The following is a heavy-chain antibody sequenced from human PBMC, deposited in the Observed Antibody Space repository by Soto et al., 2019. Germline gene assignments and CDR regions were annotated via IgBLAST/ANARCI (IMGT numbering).Heavy chain of an antibody. CDR1: GGTFSSLA. D-gene: IGHD3-10*01. V-gene: IGHV1-69*06. Sequence: QVQLVQSGAEVKKPGSSVKVSCKASGGTFSSLAISWVRQAPGQGLEGMGGLVPVVGTANYAQKFQGRVTNTAAKSTSTCYMELSSLRSEDTVVYYGARSPGVFDYWGQGTLVTVSS. J-gene: IGHJ4*02. CDR3: ARSPGVFDY. CDR2: LVPVVGTA.